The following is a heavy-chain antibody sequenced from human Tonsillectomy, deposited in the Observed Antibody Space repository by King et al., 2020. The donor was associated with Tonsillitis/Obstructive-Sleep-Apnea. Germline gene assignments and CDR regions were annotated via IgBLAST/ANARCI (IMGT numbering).Heavy chain of an antibody. J-gene: IGHJ3*02. D-gene: IGHD2-15*01. Sequence: VQLPQWGAGLLKPSETLSLTCAVYGGSFSGYYWSWIRQPPGKGLEWIGEINHSGSTNYNPSLKSRVTISEDTSKNQFSLKLSSLTAADTAVYYCAREDIVVVVATTAFDIWGQGTMVTVSS. CDR3: AREDIVVVVATTAFDI. CDR1: GGSFSGYY. V-gene: IGHV4-34*01. CDR2: INHSGST.